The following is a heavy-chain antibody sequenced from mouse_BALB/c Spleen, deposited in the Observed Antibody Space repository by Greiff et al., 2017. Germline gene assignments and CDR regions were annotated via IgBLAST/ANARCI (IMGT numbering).Heavy chain of an antibody. CDR1: GFAFSSYD. J-gene: IGHJ4*01. Sequence: EVQLVESGGGLVKPGGSLKLSCAASGFAFSSYDMSWVRQTPEKRLEWVAYISSGGSTYYPDSVKGRFTISRDNARNILYLQMSSLRSEDTAMYYCARGGEDAMDYWGQGTSVTVSS. CDR2: ISSGGST. D-gene: IGHD2-13*01. V-gene: IGHV5-6-5*01. CDR3: ARGGEDAMDY.